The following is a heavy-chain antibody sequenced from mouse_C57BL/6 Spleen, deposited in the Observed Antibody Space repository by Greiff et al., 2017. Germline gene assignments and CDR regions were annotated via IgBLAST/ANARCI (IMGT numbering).Heavy chain of an antibody. CDR2: IDPSDSYT. CDR1: GYTFTSYW. CDR3: ASGGYYGSTPFAY. J-gene: IGHJ3*01. Sequence: QVQLQQPGAELVMPGASVKLSCKASGYTFTSYWMHWVKQRPGQGLEWIGEIDPSDSYTNYNQKFKGKSTLTVDKSSSTAYMQRSSLTSEDSAVXYCASGGYYGSTPFAYWGQGTLVTVSA. D-gene: IGHD1-1*01. V-gene: IGHV1-69*01.